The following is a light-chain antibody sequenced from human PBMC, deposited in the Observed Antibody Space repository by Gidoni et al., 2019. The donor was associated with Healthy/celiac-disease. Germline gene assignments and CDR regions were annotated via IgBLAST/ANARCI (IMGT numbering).Light chain of an antibody. CDR1: HSLLHSNGYNY. V-gene: IGKV2-28*01. Sequence: DIVMTQSPLSLPVTPGEPASISCRSSHSLLHSNGYNYLDWDLQKPGQSPQLLIYLGSNRASGVPDRFSGSGSGTDFTLKISRVEAEDVGVYYCMQALQTPWTFGQGTKVEIK. J-gene: IGKJ1*01. CDR2: LGS. CDR3: MQALQTPWT.